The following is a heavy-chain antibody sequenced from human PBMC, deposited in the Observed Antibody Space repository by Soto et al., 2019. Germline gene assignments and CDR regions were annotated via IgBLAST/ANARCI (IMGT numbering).Heavy chain of an antibody. CDR1: GYSFAGYW. J-gene: IGHJ4*02. CDR2: IDPSDSQT. D-gene: IGHD3-10*01. V-gene: IGHV5-10-1*01. CDR3: ARHKSGGGSYPFDF. Sequence: PGESLKISCKGSGYSFAGYWITWVRQKPGKGLEWMGRIDPSDSQTYYSPSFRGHVTISVTKSITTVFLQWSSLRASDTAMYYCARHKSGGGSYPFDFWGQGTLVTVSS.